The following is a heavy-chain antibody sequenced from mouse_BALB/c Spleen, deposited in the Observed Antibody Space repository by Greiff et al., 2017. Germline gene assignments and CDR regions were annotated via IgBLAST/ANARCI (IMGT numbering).Heavy chain of an antibody. D-gene: IGHD2-1*01. J-gene: IGHJ3*01. CDR1: GFSLTSYG. V-gene: IGHV2-9*02. Sequence: VQLQESGPGLVAPSQSLSITCTVSGFSLTSYGVHWVRQPPGKGLEWLGVIWAGGSTNYNSALMSRLSISKDNSKSQVFLKMNSLQTDDTAMYYCARALYGNYWFAYWGQGTLVTVSA. CDR3: ARALYGNYWFAY. CDR2: IWAGGST.